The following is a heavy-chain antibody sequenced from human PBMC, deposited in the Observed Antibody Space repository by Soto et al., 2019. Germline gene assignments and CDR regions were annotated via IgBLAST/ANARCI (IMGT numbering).Heavy chain of an antibody. CDR1: GGTFSSYA. J-gene: IGHJ6*02. CDR3: AYSPYYYYGMDV. Sequence: QVQLVQSGAEVKKPGSSVKVSCKASGGTFSSYAISWVRQAPGQGLEWMGGINRIFGTANYAQKFQGRVTITADESTSTAYMELSSLRSEDTAVYYCAYSPYYYYGMDVWGQGTTVTVSS. D-gene: IGHD2-15*01. CDR2: INRIFGTA. V-gene: IGHV1-69*12.